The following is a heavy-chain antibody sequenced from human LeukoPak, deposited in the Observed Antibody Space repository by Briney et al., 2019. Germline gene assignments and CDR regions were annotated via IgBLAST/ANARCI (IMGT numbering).Heavy chain of an antibody. CDR2: INPSSGGT. J-gene: IGHJ4*02. CDR3: ATTFRPSPWYSDF. D-gene: IGHD2/OR15-2a*01. CDR1: GYTFTGYH. V-gene: IGHV1-2*02. Sequence: ASVKVSFKASGYTFTGYHIQWVRQAPGQGLEWMGWINPSSGGTKFAQRFQGRITVTRDTAIATAFMELSGLTSDDTALYYCATTFRPSPWYSDFWGQGTLVTVSS.